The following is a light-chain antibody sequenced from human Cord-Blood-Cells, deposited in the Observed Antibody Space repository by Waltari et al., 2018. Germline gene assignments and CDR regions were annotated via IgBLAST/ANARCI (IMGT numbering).Light chain of an antibody. J-gene: IGKJ5*01. Sequence: EIVMTQSPATLSVSPGERATLSCRASQSVSSNLAWYQQKPGEAPRLLIDGASTRATGIPARFSGSGSGTEFTLTISSLLSEDFAVYYCQQYNNWPPITFGQGTRLEIK. CDR3: QQYNNWPPIT. CDR1: QSVSSN. CDR2: GAS. V-gene: IGKV3-15*01.